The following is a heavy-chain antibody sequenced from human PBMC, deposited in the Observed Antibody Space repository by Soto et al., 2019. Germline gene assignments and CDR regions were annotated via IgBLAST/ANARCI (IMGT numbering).Heavy chain of an antibody. Sequence: PSETLSLTCTVSGGSISSGDYYWSWIRQHPGKGLEWIGYIYYSGSTYYNPSLKSRVTISVDTSKNQFSLKLSSVTAADTAVYYCARDPGSGSYYGWFDPWGQGTLVTVSS. V-gene: IGHV4-31*03. CDR3: ARDPGSGSYYGWFDP. CDR2: IYYSGST. CDR1: GGSISSGDYY. J-gene: IGHJ5*02. D-gene: IGHD3-10*01.